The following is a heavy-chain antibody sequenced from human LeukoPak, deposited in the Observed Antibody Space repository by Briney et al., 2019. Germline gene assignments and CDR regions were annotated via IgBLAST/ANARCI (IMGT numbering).Heavy chain of an antibody. J-gene: IGHJ4*02. Sequence: GGSLRLSCTASGFTFGDYAISWVRQAPGKGLEWVGRTHYTTEYAASVKGRFTISRDDSKNSLYLQMNSLKTEDTAVYYCARVRNWNYYDYWGQGTLVTVSS. V-gene: IGHV3-20*04. D-gene: IGHD1-20*01. CDR3: ARVRNWNYYDY. CDR1: GFTFGDYA. CDR2: THYTT.